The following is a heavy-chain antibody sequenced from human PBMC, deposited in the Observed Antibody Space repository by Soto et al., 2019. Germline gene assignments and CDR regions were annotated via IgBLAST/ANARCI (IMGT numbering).Heavy chain of an antibody. V-gene: IGHV1-58*01. CDR3: AAERGYSYGDFDY. J-gene: IGHJ4*02. CDR2: IVVGSGNT. CDR1: GFTFTSSA. Sequence: GASVKVSCKASGFTFTSSAVQWVRQARGQRLEWIGWIVVGSGNTNYAQKFQERVTITRDMSTSTAYMELSSLRSEDTAVYYCAAERGYSYGDFDYWGQGTLVTVSS. D-gene: IGHD5-18*01.